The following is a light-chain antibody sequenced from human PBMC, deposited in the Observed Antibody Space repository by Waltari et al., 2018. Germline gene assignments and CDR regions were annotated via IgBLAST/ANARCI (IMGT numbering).Light chain of an antibody. J-gene: IGLJ1*01. CDR1: SSDVGNYNL. CDR2: EVS. CDR3: CSYAGHSTYV. Sequence: QSALTQPRSVSGSPGQSVTISCTGTSSDVGNYNLVSWYQQHPGKAPKLMIYEVSQRTSGVSNRFSGSKSGNTASLTISGLQPEDETDYYCCSYAGHSTYVFGTGTKVTVL. V-gene: IGLV2-23*02.